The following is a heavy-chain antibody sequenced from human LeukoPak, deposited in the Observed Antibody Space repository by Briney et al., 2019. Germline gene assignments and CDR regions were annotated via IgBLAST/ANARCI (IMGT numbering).Heavy chain of an antibody. CDR1: GYTLTELS. V-gene: IGHV1-24*01. CDR3: ATYSSTSRNYYYYGMDV. D-gene: IGHD2-2*01. Sequence: EASVKVSCKVSGYTLTELSMHWVRQAPGKGLEWMGGFGPEDGETIYAQKFQGRVTMTEDTSTDTAYMELSSLRSEDTAVYYCATYSSTSRNYYYYGMDVWGKGTTVTVSS. CDR2: FGPEDGET. J-gene: IGHJ6*04.